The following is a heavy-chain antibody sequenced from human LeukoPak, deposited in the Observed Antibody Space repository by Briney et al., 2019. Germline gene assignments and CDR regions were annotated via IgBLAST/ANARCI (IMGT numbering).Heavy chain of an antibody. CDR1: GFTFSSYA. V-gene: IGHV3-23*01. CDR2: ISGSGGST. Sequence: GGSLRLSCAASGFTFSSYAVSWVRQAPGKGLEWVSAISGSGGSTYYADSVKGRFTISRDNSRNTLYLRMNSLRAEDTAVYYCAKGSTGDYEYYFDYWGQGTLVTVSS. D-gene: IGHD4-17*01. J-gene: IGHJ4*02. CDR3: AKGSTGDYEYYFDY.